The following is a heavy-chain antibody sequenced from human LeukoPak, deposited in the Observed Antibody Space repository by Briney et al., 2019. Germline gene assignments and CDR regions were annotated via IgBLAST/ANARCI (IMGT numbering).Heavy chain of an antibody. CDR3: AREGGYCSDGNCRGMDV. V-gene: IGHV3-21*01. J-gene: IGHJ6*02. Sequence: GGSLRLSCTAPGFIFNNYGMNWVRQAPGKGLEWVSSISSSSSYIYYADSVKGRFTISRDNAKNSLYLQMNSLRAEDTAVYYCAREGGYCSDGNCRGMDVWGQGTTVTVSS. D-gene: IGHD2-15*01. CDR1: GFIFNNYG. CDR2: ISSSSSYI.